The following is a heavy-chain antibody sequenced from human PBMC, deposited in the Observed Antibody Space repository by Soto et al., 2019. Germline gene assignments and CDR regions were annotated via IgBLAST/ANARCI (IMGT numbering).Heavy chain of an antibody. CDR1: GVALNGYY. Sequence: SETLSLTCSVSGVALNGYYWTWIRQPPGKGLELIGYVYFNGKTNYNPSLKSRVTISIDTPKNQFSLKLSSVTAADTAVYYCARNRRWDQGDYYYGMDVWGQGTTVTVSS. D-gene: IGHD1-26*01. CDR3: ARNRRWDQGDYYYGMDV. V-gene: IGHV4-59*01. J-gene: IGHJ6*02. CDR2: VYFNGKT.